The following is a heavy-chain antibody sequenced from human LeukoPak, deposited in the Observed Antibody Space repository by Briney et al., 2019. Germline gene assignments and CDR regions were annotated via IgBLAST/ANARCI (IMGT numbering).Heavy chain of an antibody. D-gene: IGHD3-22*01. CDR2: IKQDGSEK. CDR1: GFTFSSYW. Sequence: GGSLRLSCAASGFTFSSYWMSWVRQAPGKGLEWVANIKQDGSEKYYVDSVKGRFTISRDNAKNSLYLQMSSLRAEDTAVYYCARDTYDSSGYYAHLDYWGQGTLVTVSS. V-gene: IGHV3-7*01. J-gene: IGHJ4*02. CDR3: ARDTYDSSGYYAHLDY.